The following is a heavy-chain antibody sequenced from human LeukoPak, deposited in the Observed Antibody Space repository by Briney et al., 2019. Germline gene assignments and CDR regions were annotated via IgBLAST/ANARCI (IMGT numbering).Heavy chain of an antibody. CDR3: ATAGGDGSRMGFDP. V-gene: IGHV3-74*01. J-gene: IGHJ5*02. CDR2: ISADGSVT. CDR1: GFTFSRYW. Sequence: GGSLRLSCADSGFTFSRYWMHWVRQTPGKGLVWISCISADGSVTRYADSVKGRFTISRDNTKSTLYLQMHSLRAEDTAVYYCATAGGDGSRMGFDPWGQGTLVTVSS. D-gene: IGHD2-15*01.